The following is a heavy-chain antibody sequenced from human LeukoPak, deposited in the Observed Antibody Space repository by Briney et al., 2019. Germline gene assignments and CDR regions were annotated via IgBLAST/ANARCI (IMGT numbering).Heavy chain of an antibody. CDR3: ARDWSYGIFPLYYFDY. D-gene: IGHD5-18*01. J-gene: IGHJ4*02. Sequence: ASVKVSCKASGYTFTSYGISWVRQAPGQGLEWMGGIIPIFGTANYAQKFQGRVTITADESTSTAYMELSSLRSEDTAVYYCARDWSYGIFPLYYFDYWGQGTLVTVSS. CDR2: IIPIFGTA. CDR1: GYTFTSYG. V-gene: IGHV1-69*13.